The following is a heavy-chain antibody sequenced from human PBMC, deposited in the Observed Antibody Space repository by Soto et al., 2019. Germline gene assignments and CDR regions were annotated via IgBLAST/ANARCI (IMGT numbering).Heavy chain of an antibody. CDR1: GYTFTSYA. V-gene: IGHV1-3*01. D-gene: IGHD5-18*01. CDR3: ARGSRGYSYADWFDP. J-gene: IGHJ5*02. Sequence: ASVKVSCKASGYTFTSYAMHWVRQAPGQRLEWMGWINAGSGNTKYSQKSQGRVTITRDTSASTAYMELSSLRSEDTAVYYCARGSRGYSYADWFDPWGQGTLVTVSS. CDR2: INAGSGNT.